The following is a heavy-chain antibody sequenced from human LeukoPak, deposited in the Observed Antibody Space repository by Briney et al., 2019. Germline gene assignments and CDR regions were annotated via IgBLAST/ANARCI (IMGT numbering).Heavy chain of an antibody. Sequence: GGSLRLSCTASGFTFSDYEMDWVRQAPGKGLEGVSYISSDGSTIYYAGSVKGRFTISRDNAKNSLYLQMNSLRAEDTAVYYCARAIYHLDYWGQGTLVTVSS. CDR3: ARAIYHLDY. D-gene: IGHD3-16*02. CDR1: GFTFSDYE. J-gene: IGHJ4*02. V-gene: IGHV3-48*03. CDR2: ISSDGSTI.